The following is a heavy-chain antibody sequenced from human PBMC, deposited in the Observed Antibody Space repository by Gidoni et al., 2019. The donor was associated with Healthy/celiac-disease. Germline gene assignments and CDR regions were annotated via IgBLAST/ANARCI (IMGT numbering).Heavy chain of an antibody. CDR2: IKQDGSEK. CDR1: GFTFRSYW. Sequence: EVQLVESGGGLVQPGGSLRLSCAASGFTFRSYWLSWVRQAPGKGLEWVANIKQDGSEKYYVDSVKGRFTISRDNAKNSLYLQMNSLRAEDTAVYYCAREGFLEWLDYYYYYGMDVWGQGTTVTVSS. CDR3: AREGFLEWLDYYYYYGMDV. V-gene: IGHV3-7*01. D-gene: IGHD3-3*01. J-gene: IGHJ6*02.